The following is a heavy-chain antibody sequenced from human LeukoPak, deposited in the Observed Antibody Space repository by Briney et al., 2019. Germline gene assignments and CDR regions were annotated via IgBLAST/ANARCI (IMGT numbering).Heavy chain of an antibody. CDR3: ARGAPFYYSSSSRVGYYFDY. V-gene: IGHV3-48*04. CDR2: ISSSSSTI. CDR1: GFTFSSYS. J-gene: IGHJ4*02. D-gene: IGHD6-6*01. Sequence: GGSLRLSCAASGFTFSSYSMNWVRQAPGKGLEWVSYISSSSSTIYYADSVNGRFTISRDNAKNSLYLQMNSLRAEDTAVYYCARGAPFYYSSSSRVGYYFDYWGQGTLVTVSS.